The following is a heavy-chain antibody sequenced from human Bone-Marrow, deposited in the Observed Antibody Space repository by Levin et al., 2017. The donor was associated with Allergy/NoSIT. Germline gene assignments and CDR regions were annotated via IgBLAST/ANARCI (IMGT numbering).Heavy chain of an antibody. Sequence: GESLKISCHSSEDIVDTSWIAWLRQVSGKGLVWMAVVNPADNDVRYSPSFRGRVVITADRYSNVAYLQWHILETSDAAIYFCARLIIREVGDFPYYIYLGIDVWGQGTKVTVSS. CDR2: VNPADNDV. V-gene: IGHV5-51*01. CDR3: ARLIIREVGDFPYYIYLGIDV. CDR1: EDIVDTSW. J-gene: IGHJ6*02. D-gene: IGHD2/OR15-2a*01.